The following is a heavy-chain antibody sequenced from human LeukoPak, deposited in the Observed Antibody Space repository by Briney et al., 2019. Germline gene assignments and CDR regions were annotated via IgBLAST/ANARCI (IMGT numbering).Heavy chain of an antibody. CDR3: ARDGGEGDNSAFDI. V-gene: IGHV3-72*01. J-gene: IGHJ3*02. CDR1: GVTLSDHH. Sequence: PGGSLRLSCAASGVTLSDHHMDWVRQAPGKGLEWVGRSRDKARSYRTEYAASVDGGFTISRDDSKNSLYLQMNSLKTEDTAVYYCARDGGEGDNSAFDIWGQGTVVTVSS. D-gene: IGHD3-16*01. CDR2: SRDKARSYRT.